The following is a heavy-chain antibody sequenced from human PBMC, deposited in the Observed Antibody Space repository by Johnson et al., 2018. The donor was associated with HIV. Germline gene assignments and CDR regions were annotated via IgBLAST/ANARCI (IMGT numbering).Heavy chain of an antibody. CDR1: GFTFSNAW. V-gene: IGHV3-15*01. CDR2: IKSKTDGGTT. J-gene: IGHJ3*02. Sequence: VQLVESGGGLVKPGGSLRLSCAASGFTFSNAWMSWVRQAPGKGLKWVGRIKSKTDGGTTYYAAPVKGRFTISRDDSKNTLYLQMNSLKTEDIAVYYCTTALEVLGADAFDIWGQGTMVTVSS. CDR3: TTALEVLGADAFDI. D-gene: IGHD3-10*01.